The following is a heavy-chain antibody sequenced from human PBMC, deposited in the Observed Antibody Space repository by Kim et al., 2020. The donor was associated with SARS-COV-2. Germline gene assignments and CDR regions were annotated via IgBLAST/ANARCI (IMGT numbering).Heavy chain of an antibody. Sequence: YNPSLKSRVTILVDTSKNQYSLKLSSVTAADTAVYYCARFYDFWSSYDYWGQGTLVTVSS. J-gene: IGHJ4*02. V-gene: IGHV4-39*01. CDR3: ARFYDFWSSYDY. D-gene: IGHD3-3*01.